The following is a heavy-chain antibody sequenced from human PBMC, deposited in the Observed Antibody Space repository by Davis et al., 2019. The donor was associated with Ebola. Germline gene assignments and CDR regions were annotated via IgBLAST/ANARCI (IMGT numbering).Heavy chain of an antibody. J-gene: IGHJ6*04. CDR1: GFTVSSNY. V-gene: IGHV3-53*01. D-gene: IGHD6-6*01. CDR3: AREGIAARPDYYGMDV. CDR2: IYSGGST. Sequence: GESLKISCAASGFTVSSNYMSWVRQAPGKGLEWVSVIYSGGSTYYADSVKGRFTISRDNAKNSLYLQMNSLRDEDTAVYYCAREGIAARPDYYGMDVWGKGTTVTVSS.